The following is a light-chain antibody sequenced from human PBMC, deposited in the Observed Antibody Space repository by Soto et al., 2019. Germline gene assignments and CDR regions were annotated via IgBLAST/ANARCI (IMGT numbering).Light chain of an antibody. Sequence: DIQMTQYPSTLSAALGDRVTITFRASQSISSWLAWYQQKPGKAPKLLIYDASSLESGVPSRFSGSGSGTEFTLTISSLQPDDFATYYCQQYNSYRTFGQGTKVDIK. CDR3: QQYNSYRT. CDR2: DAS. CDR1: QSISSW. V-gene: IGKV1-5*01. J-gene: IGKJ1*01.